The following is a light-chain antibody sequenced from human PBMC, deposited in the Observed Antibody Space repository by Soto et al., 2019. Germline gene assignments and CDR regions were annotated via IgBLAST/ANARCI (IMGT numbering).Light chain of an antibody. CDR3: QHYANWPLT. CDR2: GAS. CDR1: QSVNSY. V-gene: IGKV3-15*01. J-gene: IGKJ4*01. Sequence: EIVMTQSPATLSVSPGERATLSCRASQSVNSYLAWYQQEPGQPPRLPIYGASTRATGIPARFNGSGSGTEFTLTISSLQSEDFAVYYCQHYANWPLTFGGGTKVDIK.